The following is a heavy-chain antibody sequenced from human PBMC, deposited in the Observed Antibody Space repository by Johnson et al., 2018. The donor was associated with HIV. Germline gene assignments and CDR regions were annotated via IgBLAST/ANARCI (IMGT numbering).Heavy chain of an antibody. CDR2: LFSVGDT. J-gene: IGHJ3*02. V-gene: IGHV3-66*03. CDR3: ARVSLAYSYGYDAFDI. D-gene: IGHD5-18*01. Sequence: VQLVESGGGLIQHGGSLRLSCAASGFTVSSNYMSWVRQAPGKGLEWVSVLFSVGDTYYADSVKGRFTISRDTSKNTLYLQMNSLRTEDTAVYYCARVSLAYSYGYDAFDIWGQGTMVTVSS. CDR1: GFTVSSNY.